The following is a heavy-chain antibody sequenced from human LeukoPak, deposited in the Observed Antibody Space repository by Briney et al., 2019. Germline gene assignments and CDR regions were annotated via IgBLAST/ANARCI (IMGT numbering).Heavy chain of an antibody. Sequence: PGGSLRLSCAASGFTFSSYAMSWVRQAPGKGLEWVSAISGSGGSTYYADSVKGRFTISRDNSKNTLYLQMNSLRAEDRAVYICAKRMIRGVNHDAFDLWGQGTMVTVSS. CDR3: AKRMIRGVNHDAFDL. CDR1: GFTFSSYA. CDR2: ISGSGGST. V-gene: IGHV3-23*01. D-gene: IGHD3-10*01. J-gene: IGHJ3*01.